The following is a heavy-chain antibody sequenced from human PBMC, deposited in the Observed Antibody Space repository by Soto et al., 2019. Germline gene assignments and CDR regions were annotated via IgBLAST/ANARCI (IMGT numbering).Heavy chain of an antibody. CDR3: AQVGAYFGEFDYFDY. Sequence: LRLACAASGLNFGIYTMNWLRQASGGGREGVSCISRLSDSIYHGASVDGRLPISRGNAANSVYLQMDSLRAEDTAVYYCAQVGAYFGEFDYFDYWGQGTSVTVSS. CDR1: GLNFGIYT. D-gene: IGHD3-10*01. V-gene: IGHV3-21*06. J-gene: IGHJ4*02. CDR2: ISRLSDSI.